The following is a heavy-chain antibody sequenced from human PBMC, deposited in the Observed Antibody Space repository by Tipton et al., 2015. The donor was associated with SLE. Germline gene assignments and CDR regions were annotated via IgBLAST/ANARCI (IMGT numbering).Heavy chain of an antibody. Sequence: TLSLTCAVYGGSFSGYYWSWIRQPPGKGLEWIGEINHSGRTNYNPSLKSRVTISVDTSKNQFSLKLSSVTAADTAVYYCARAPGLTHYFDYWGQGTLVTVSS. J-gene: IGHJ4*02. CDR3: ARAPGLTHYFDY. V-gene: IGHV4-34*01. CDR2: INHSGRT. CDR1: GGSFSGYY.